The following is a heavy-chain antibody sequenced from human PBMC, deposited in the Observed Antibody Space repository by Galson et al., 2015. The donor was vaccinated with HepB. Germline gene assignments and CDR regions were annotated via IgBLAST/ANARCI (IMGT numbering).Heavy chain of an antibody. V-gene: IGHV3-72*01. Sequence: SLRLSCAASGFTFSDHHMDWVRQAPGKGLEWVGRIRNNAASYTTEYAASVKGRFSISRDDSRNSVFLQMNSLNTEDTAVYYCGRGGPRRNGYQWGEWGQGTLVTVSS. J-gene: IGHJ1*01. D-gene: IGHD5-24*01. CDR3: GRGGPRRNGYQWGE. CDR2: IRNNAASYTT. CDR1: GFTFSDHH.